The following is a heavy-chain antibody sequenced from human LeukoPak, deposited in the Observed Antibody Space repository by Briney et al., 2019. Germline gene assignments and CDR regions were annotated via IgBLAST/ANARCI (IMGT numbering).Heavy chain of an antibody. Sequence: GGSLRLSCAVSGFTVTVNYMSWVRQAPGKGLEWVSTISGSGASTYYADSVKGRFTISRDNSKNTLYLQMNSLRVEDTAVYHCAKTPVATIGHFDYWGQGTLVTVSS. CDR2: ISGSGAST. D-gene: IGHD5-12*01. J-gene: IGHJ4*02. CDR1: GFTVTVNY. V-gene: IGHV3-23*01. CDR3: AKTPVATIGHFDY.